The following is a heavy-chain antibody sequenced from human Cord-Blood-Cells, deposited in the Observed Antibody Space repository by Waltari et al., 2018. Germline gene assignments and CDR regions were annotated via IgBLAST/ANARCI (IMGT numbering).Heavy chain of an antibody. CDR2: ISYDGSNK. CDR1: GFTFSSYA. Sequence: QVQLVESGGGVVQPGRSLRLSCAASGFTFSSYAMPWVRQAPGKGLEWVAVISYDGSNKYYADSVKGRFTISRDNSKSTLYLQMNSLRAEDTAVYYCAREGSSSRSFDIWGQGTMVTVSS. D-gene: IGHD6-6*01. J-gene: IGHJ3*02. CDR3: AREGSSSRSFDI. V-gene: IGHV3-30*04.